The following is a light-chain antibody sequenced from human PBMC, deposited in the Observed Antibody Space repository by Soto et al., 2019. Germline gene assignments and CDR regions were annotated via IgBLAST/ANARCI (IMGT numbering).Light chain of an antibody. CDR3: QQYNNWPFT. CDR1: QSISSN. V-gene: IGKV3-15*01. Sequence: ERVMTQSPATLSVSPGERATLSCRASQSISSNLAWYQQKPGQAPRLLIYGASTRATGIPARFSGSGSGTEFTLTISSLQSEYFAVSYCQQYNNWPFTFGPGTTVDIK. J-gene: IGKJ3*01. CDR2: GAS.